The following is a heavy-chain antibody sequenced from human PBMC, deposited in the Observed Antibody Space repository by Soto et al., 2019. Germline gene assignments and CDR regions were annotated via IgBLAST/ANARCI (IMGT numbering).Heavy chain of an antibody. CDR1: GGSISSYY. CDR2: IYYSGST. Sequence: SETLSLTCTVSGGSISSYYWSWIRQPPGKGLEWIGYIYYSGSTNYNPSLKSRVTISVDTSKNQFSLKLSSVTAADTAVYYCARRSSDYYDSSGQRGWFDPWGQGTLVTVS. CDR3: ARRSSDYYDSSGQRGWFDP. J-gene: IGHJ5*02. D-gene: IGHD3-22*01. V-gene: IGHV4-59*08.